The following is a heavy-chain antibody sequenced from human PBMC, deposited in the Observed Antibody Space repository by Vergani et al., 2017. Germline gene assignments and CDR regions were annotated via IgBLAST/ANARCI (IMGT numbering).Heavy chain of an antibody. J-gene: IGHJ5*02. Sequence: EVQLVESGGGLVQPGGSLRLSCAASGFTFSSYWMHWVRQAPGKGLVWVSRINSDGSSTSYADSVKGRFTISRDNAKNSLYLQMNSLRAEDTAVYYCASEGYSGYEGHWFDPWGQGTLVTVSS. D-gene: IGHD5-12*01. CDR1: GFTFSSYW. CDR3: ASEGYSGYEGHWFDP. V-gene: IGHV3-74*01. CDR2: INSDGSST.